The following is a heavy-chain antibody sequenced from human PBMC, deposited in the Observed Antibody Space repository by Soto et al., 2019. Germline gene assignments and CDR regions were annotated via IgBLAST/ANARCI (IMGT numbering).Heavy chain of an antibody. V-gene: IGHV3-30*18. J-gene: IGHJ6*02. CDR1: GFTFSSYG. Sequence: EGSRRLSCAASGFTFSSYGMHWVRQAPGKGLEWVAVISYDGSNKYYADSVKGRFTISRDNSKNTLYLQMNSLRAEDTAVYYCANSWIDGMDVWGQGTTVSGSS. CDR2: ISYDGSNK. D-gene: IGHD2-2*03. CDR3: ANSWIDGMDV.